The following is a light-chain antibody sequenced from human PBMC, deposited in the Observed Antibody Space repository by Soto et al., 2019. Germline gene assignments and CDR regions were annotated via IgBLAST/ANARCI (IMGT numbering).Light chain of an antibody. CDR1: QSVLYSSNNKNY. V-gene: IGKV4-1*01. CDR3: QQYCSSPYT. CDR2: WAS. J-gene: IGKJ2*01. Sequence: DIVMTQSPDSLTVSLGERATINCKSSQSVLYSSNNKNYLAWYQQKPGQPPKLLIYWASTRESGVPDRFSGSGSGTDFTLTISSLQAEDVAVYYRQQYCSSPYTFGQGTKLEIK.